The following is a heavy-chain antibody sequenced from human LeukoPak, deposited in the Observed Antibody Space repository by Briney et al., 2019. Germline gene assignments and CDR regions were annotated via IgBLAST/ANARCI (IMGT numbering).Heavy chain of an antibody. V-gene: IGHV4-38-2*02. CDR3: ARDPPLYCSGGSCYGGSADY. CDR1: GYSLSSGYY. J-gene: IGHJ4*02. CDR2: IYHSGST. Sequence: PSETLSLTCTVSGYSLSSGYYWGWIRQPPGKGLEWIGSIYHSGSTYYNPSLKSRVTISVDTSKNQFSLKLSSVTAADTAVYYCARDPPLYCSGGSCYGGSADYWGQGTLVSVCS. D-gene: IGHD2-15*01.